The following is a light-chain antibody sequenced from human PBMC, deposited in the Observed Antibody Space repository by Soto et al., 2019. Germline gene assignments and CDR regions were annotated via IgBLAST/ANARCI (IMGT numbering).Light chain of an antibody. CDR3: QQYGSSRT. CDR2: GAS. CDR1: QSVSSSY. V-gene: IGKV3-20*01. J-gene: IGKJ1*01. Sequence: EIVLTQSPGTLSLSPGERATLSCRASQSVSSSYLAWYQQKPGQAPRLLIYGASSRATGIPDRFSGSGSGTDFTLTISRLEPEDFAVYYCQQYGSSRTFGRGTNVDIK.